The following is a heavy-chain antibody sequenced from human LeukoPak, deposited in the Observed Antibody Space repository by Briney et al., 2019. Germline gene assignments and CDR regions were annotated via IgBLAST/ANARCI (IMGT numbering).Heavy chain of an antibody. CDR1: GYTFTGYY. D-gene: IGHD3-22*01. Sequence: ASVKVSCKAPGYTFTGYYMHWVRQAPGQGLEWMGWINPNSGGTNYAQKFQCRDTMTRDTSISTAYMELSRLRSDDTAVYYCARDGNYYDSSGYFAFDIWGQGTMVTVSS. V-gene: IGHV1-2*02. J-gene: IGHJ3*02. CDR2: INPNSGGT. CDR3: ARDGNYYDSSGYFAFDI.